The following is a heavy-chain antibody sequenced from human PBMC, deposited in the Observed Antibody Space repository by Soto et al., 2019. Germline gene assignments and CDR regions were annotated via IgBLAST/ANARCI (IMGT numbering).Heavy chain of an antibody. CDR2: ISSSSSYI. CDR3: ARTPMGFGCVVPAARLSVCGMDV. J-gene: IGHJ6*02. V-gene: IGHV3-21*01. CDR1: GFTFSSYS. Sequence: GGSLRLSCAASGFTFSSYSMNWVRQAPGKGLEWVSSISSSSSYIYYADSVKGRFTISRDNAKNSLYLQMNSLRAEDTAVYYCARTPMGFGCVVPAARLSVCGMDVWGQGTTVTVSS. D-gene: IGHD2-2*01.